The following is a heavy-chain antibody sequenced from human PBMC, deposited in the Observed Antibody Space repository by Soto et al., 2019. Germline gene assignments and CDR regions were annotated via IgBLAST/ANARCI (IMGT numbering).Heavy chain of an antibody. J-gene: IGHJ4*02. V-gene: IGHV1-3*01. CDR2: INAGNGNT. CDR3: ARNLMDYDILTGYYMGYYFDY. Sequence: GASVKVSCKASGYTFTSYAMHWVRQAPGQRLEWMGWINAGNGNTKYSQKFQGRVTITRDTSVSTAYMELSSLRSEDTAVYYCARNLMDYDILTGYYMGYYFDYWGQGTLVTVS. CDR1: GYTFTSYA. D-gene: IGHD3-9*01.